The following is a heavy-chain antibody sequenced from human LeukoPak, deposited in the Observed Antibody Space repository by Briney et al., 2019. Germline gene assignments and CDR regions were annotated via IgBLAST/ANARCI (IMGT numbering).Heavy chain of an antibody. CDR1: GYTFTSYG. CDR3: ARVEPTMVRGVIRYAFDI. Sequence: EASVKVSCKASGYTFTSYGISWVRQAPGQGLEWMGWISAYNGNTNYAQKLQGRVTMTTDTSTSTAYMELRSLRSDDTAVYYCARVEPTMVRGVIRYAFDIWGQGTMVTVSS. V-gene: IGHV1-18*01. D-gene: IGHD3-10*01. CDR2: ISAYNGNT. J-gene: IGHJ3*02.